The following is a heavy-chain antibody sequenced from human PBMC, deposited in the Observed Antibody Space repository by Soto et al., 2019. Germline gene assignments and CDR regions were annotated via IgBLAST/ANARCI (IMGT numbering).Heavy chain of an antibody. CDR2: IATYNSNK. D-gene: IGHD3-10*01. CDR3: ARVLRGVVNWFDP. J-gene: IGHJ5*02. V-gene: IGHV1-18*01. CDR1: GDTFTSFG. Sequence: ASVKVSCKTSGDTFTSFGLSWVRQAPGQGLEWMGWIATYNSNKNYAQKFQGRLTLTTDTSTSTGYMELKSLEYDDTAVYYCARVLRGVVNWFDPWGQGTMVTVYS.